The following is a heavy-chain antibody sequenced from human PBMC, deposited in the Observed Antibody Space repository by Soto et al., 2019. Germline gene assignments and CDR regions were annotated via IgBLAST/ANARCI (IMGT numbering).Heavy chain of an antibody. Sequence: QVQLQESGPGLVKPSGTLSLTCAVSGGSISSSNWWSWVRQPPGKGLEWIGEIYHSGSTNYNPSLKSRVTISVDKSKNQFSLKLSSVTAADTAVYYCAREPYYYDSSGYQGGGDAFDIWGQGTMVTVSS. CDR3: AREPYYYDSSGYQGGGDAFDI. CDR1: GGSISSSNW. V-gene: IGHV4-4*02. CDR2: IYHSGST. D-gene: IGHD3-22*01. J-gene: IGHJ3*02.